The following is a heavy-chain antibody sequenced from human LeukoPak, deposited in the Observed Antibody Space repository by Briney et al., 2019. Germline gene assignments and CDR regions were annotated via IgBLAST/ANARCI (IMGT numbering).Heavy chain of an antibody. CDR3: AKDPARDYYFDY. CDR1: GFTFSRYA. Sequence: GGSLRLSCAVSGFTFSRYAMSWVRQAPGKGLEWVSALSSSGGSTYYADSVKGRFTISRDNAKNSLYLELHSLRAEDTAVYYCAKDPARDYYFDYWGQGTLVTVSS. CDR2: LSSSGGST. V-gene: IGHV3-23*01. D-gene: IGHD3/OR15-3a*01. J-gene: IGHJ4*02.